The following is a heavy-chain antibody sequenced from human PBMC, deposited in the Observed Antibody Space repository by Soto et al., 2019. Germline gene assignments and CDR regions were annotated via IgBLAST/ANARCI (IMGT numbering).Heavy chain of an antibody. CDR1: GGSVSSGSYY. CDR3: ARDLQITMVRGASPRGPYYYGMDV. Sequence: KPSETLSLTCTVSGGSVSSGSYYWSWIRQPPGKGLEWIGYIYYSGSTNYNPSLKSRVTISVDTSKNQFSLKLSSVTAADTAVYYCARDLQITMVRGASPRGPYYYGMDVWGQGTTVTVSS. CDR2: IYYSGST. D-gene: IGHD3-10*01. J-gene: IGHJ6*02. V-gene: IGHV4-61*01.